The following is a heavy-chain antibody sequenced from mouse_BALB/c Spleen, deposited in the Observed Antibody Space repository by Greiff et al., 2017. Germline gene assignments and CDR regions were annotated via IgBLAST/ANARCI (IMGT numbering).Heavy chain of an antibody. V-gene: IGHV5-6-4*01. CDR2: ISSGGSYT. J-gene: IGHJ3*01. CDR3: TGGNYDVAY. Sequence: DVMLVESGGGLVKPGGSLKLSCAASGFTFSSYTMSWVRQTPEKRLEWVATISSGGSYTYYPDSVKGRFTISRDNAKNTLYLQMSSLKSEDTAMYYCTGGNYDVAYWGQGTLVTVSA. CDR1: GFTFSSYT. D-gene: IGHD2-1*01.